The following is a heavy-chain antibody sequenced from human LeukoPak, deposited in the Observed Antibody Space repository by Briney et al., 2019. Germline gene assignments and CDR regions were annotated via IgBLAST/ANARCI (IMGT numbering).Heavy chain of an antibody. CDR2: ISGSGGST. V-gene: IGHV3-23*01. CDR3: ANVEVDDSSGYSDAFDI. Sequence: HPGESLRLSCAASGFTFTTYWMSWVRQAPGKGLEWVSAISGSGGSTYYADSVKGRFTISRDNSKNTLYLQMNSLRAEDTAVYYCANVEVDDSSGYSDAFDIWGQGTMVTVSS. D-gene: IGHD3-22*01. J-gene: IGHJ3*02. CDR1: GFTFTTYW.